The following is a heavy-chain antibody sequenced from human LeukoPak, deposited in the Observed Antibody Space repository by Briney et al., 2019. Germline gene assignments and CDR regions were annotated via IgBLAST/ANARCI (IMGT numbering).Heavy chain of an antibody. D-gene: IGHD6-13*01. Sequence: GGSLRLSCAASGFTFSSYAMHWVRQAPGKGLEWVAVISYDGSNKYYADSVKGRFTISRDNSKNTLYLQMNSLRPEDTAVYYCAGGVAAGFEYWGQGTLVTVSS. J-gene: IGHJ4*02. CDR3: AGGVAAGFEY. CDR2: ISYDGSNK. CDR1: GFTFSSYA. V-gene: IGHV3-30-3*01.